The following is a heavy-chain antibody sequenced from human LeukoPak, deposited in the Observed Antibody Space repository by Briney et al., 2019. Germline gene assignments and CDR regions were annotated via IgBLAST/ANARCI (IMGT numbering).Heavy chain of an antibody. V-gene: IGHV1-8*01. CDR1: RYTFTTYD. J-gene: IGHJ5*02. CDR3: ARVWCSSTNCLNDWFDP. Sequence: ASVKVSCKGSRYTFTTYDINWVRQAAGQGLEWMGWMNPNSGNTGYAQKFQGRVTMTRNTSISTAYMELSSLRSEDTAVYYCARVWCSSTNCLNDWFDPWGQGTLVTVSS. CDR2: MNPNSGNT. D-gene: IGHD2-2*01.